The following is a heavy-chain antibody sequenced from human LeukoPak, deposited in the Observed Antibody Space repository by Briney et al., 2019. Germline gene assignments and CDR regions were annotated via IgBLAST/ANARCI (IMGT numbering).Heavy chain of an antibody. CDR3: ASYGVYYFDY. CDR1: GGSISSGGYS. CDR2: IYHSGST. J-gene: IGHJ4*02. Sequence: PSQTLSLTCAVSGGSISSGGYSWSWIRQPPGKGLEWIGYIYHSGSTYYNPSLKSRVTISVDRSKNQFSLKLSSVTAADTAVYYCASYGVYYFDYWGQGTLVTVSS. V-gene: IGHV4-30-2*01. D-gene: IGHD4-17*01.